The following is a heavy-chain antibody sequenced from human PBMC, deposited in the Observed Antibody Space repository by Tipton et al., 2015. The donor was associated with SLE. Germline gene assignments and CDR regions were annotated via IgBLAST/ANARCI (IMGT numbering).Heavy chain of an antibody. V-gene: IGHV3-7*01. J-gene: IGHJ4*02. D-gene: IGHD3-22*01. CDR2: IKQDGSEK. CDR3: ARVRRDYYDSSGPIDSGFDY. CDR1: GFTFSSYW. Sequence: AVSGFTFSSYWMSWVRQAPGKGLEWVANIKQDGSEKYYVDSVKGRFTISRDNAKNSLYLQMNSLRAEDTAVYYCARVRRDYYDSSGPIDSGFDYWGQGTLVTVSS.